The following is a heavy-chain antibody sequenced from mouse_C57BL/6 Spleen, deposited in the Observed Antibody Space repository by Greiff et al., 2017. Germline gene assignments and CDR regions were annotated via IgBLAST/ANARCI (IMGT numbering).Heavy chain of an antibody. CDR2: ISGGGGNT. CDR1: GFTFSSYT. Sequence: DVKLVESGGGLVKPGGSLKLSCAASGFTFSSYTMSWVRQTPEKRLEWVATISGGGGNTYYPDSVKGRFTISRDNAKNTLYLQMSSLRSEDTALYYCARDNYEYFDYWGQGTTLTVSS. D-gene: IGHD1-3*01. CDR3: ARDNYEYFDY. J-gene: IGHJ2*01. V-gene: IGHV5-9*01.